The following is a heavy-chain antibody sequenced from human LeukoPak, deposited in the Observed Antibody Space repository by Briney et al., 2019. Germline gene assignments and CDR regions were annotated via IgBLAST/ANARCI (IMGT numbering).Heavy chain of an antibody. Sequence: GGSLRLSCAASGFTFSNAWMSWVRQAPGKGLEWVGRIKSKTEGGTTDYAAPVNGRFTISRDDSKKTLDLHMNSLKTEDTALYYCTRHFDWWGQGTLVTVSA. V-gene: IGHV3-15*01. CDR3: TRHFDW. CDR2: IKSKTEGGTT. J-gene: IGHJ4*02. CDR1: GFTFSNAW.